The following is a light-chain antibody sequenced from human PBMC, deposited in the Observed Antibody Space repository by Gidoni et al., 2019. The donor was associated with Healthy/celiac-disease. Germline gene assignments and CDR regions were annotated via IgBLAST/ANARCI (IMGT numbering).Light chain of an antibody. CDR3: SAWDSSLSAAV. J-gene: IGLJ2*01. CDR2: RNN. CDR1: SNNVGNQG. Sequence: QAGLTQPPSVSKGLRQTATLTCTGNSNNVGNQGAAWLQQHQGHPPKLLSYRNNNRPSGISERLSASRSGNTASLTITGLQPEDEADYYCSAWDSSLSAAVFGGGTKLTAL. V-gene: IGLV10-54*01.